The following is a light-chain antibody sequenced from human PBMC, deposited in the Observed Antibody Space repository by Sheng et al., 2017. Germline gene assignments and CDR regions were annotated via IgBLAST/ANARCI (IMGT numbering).Light chain of an antibody. Sequence: EIVMTQSPATLSVSQGEGATLSCRASQSISSNLAWYQQKPGQAPRLLIFGASTRGTGIPARFSGSGSGTHFTLTISRLEPEDFAVYYCQQYGSSPYTFGQGTKLEIK. CDR3: QQYGSSPYT. V-gene: IGKV3-15*01. J-gene: IGKJ2*01. CDR2: GAS. CDR1: QSISSN.